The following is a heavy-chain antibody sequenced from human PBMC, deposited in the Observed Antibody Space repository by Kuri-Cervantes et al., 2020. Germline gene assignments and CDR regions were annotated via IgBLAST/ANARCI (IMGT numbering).Heavy chain of an antibody. CDR2: IYTSGST. Sequence: SETLSLTCTVSGGSISSYYWSWIRQPPGKGLEWIGYIYTSGSTNYNPSLKSRVTMSVDTSKNQFSLKLSSVTAADTAVYYCARDNAAALDYWGQGTLVTVSS. J-gene: IGHJ4*02. D-gene: IGHD6-13*01. V-gene: IGHV4-4*08. CDR3: ARDNAAALDY. CDR1: GGSISSYY.